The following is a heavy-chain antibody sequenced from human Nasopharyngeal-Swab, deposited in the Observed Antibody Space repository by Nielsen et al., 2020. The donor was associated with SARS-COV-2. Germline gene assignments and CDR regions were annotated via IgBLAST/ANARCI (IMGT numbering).Heavy chain of an antibody. CDR3: ARDYLGSSVHVNDMVRGVIILHYYYGMDV. CDR2: ISSSGSTI. D-gene: IGHD3-10*01. V-gene: IGHV3-11*01. Sequence: GESLKISCAASGFTFSDYHMSWIRQAPGKGLEWVSYISSSGSTIYYADSVKGRFAISRDNAKNSLYLQMSSLRSEDTAVYYCARDYLGSSVHVNDMVRGVIILHYYYGMDVWGQGTTVTVSS. J-gene: IGHJ6*02. CDR1: GFTFSDYH.